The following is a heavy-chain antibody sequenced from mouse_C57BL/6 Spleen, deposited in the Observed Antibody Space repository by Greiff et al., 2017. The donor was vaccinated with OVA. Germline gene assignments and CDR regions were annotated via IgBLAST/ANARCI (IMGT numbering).Heavy chain of an antibody. CDR2: IDPSDSYT. D-gene: IGHD2-3*01. Sequence: QVQLQQPGAELVKPGASVKLSCKASGYTFTSYWMRWVKQRPGQGLEWIGEIDPSDSYTNYNQKFKGKATLTVDTSSSTAYMQLSSLTSEDSAVYYCARNDGYYVGFAYWGQGTLVTVSA. J-gene: IGHJ3*01. V-gene: IGHV1-50*01. CDR3: ARNDGYYVGFAY. CDR1: GYTFTSYW.